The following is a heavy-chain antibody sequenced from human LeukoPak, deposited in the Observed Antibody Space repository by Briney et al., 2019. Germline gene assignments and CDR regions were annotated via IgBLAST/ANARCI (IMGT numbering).Heavy chain of an antibody. V-gene: IGHV3-21*01. CDR1: GFTFSSYS. Sequence: GGSLRLSCAASGFTFSSYSMNWVRQAPGKGLEWVSSISSSSYIYYADSVKGRFTISRDNAKNSLYLQMNSLRAEDTAVYYCARDLWELLYYYYYYMDVWGKGTTVTVSS. CDR2: ISSSSYI. J-gene: IGHJ6*03. D-gene: IGHD1-26*01. CDR3: ARDLWELLYYYYYYMDV.